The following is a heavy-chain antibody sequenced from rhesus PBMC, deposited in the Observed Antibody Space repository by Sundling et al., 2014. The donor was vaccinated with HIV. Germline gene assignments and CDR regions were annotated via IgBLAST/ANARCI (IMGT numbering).Heavy chain of an antibody. V-gene: IGHV3-59*01. D-gene: IGHD1-32*01. CDR1: GFSFSDYY. J-gene: IGHJ6*01. Sequence: EVQLVESGGGLAKPGGSLRLSCADSGFSFSDYYIHWVRQAPGKGLEWVSGISYTGGRTFYADSVKGRFTISRENAKNTLYLQMDSLRVEDTAVYYCAAEWGYGLESWGQGVVVTVSS. CDR2: ISYTGGRT. CDR3: AAEWGYGLES.